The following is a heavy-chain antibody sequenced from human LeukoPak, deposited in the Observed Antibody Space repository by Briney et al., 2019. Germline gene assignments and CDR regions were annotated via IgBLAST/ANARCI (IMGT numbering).Heavy chain of an antibody. J-gene: IGHJ4*02. CDR1: GGSISSSSYY. CDR2: IYYSGST. D-gene: IGHD6-19*01. Sequence: SETLSLTCTVSGGSISSSSYYWGWIRQPPGKGLEWIGSIYYSGSTYYNPSLKSRVTISVETSKNQFSLKLSSVTAADMAVYYCARRPEQWLVGGFDCWGQGTLVTVSS. CDR3: ARRPEQWLVGGFDC. V-gene: IGHV4-39*01.